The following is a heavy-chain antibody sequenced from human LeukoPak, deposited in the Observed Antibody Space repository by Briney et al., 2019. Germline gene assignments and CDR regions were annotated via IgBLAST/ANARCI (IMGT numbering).Heavy chain of an antibody. D-gene: IGHD6-13*01. CDR3: ADLIAAAGRGGY. J-gene: IGHJ4*02. CDR2: IIPILGIA. Sequence: ASVKVSCKASGGTFSSYAISWVRQAPGQGLEWMGRIIPILGIANYAQKFQGRVTITADKSTSTAYMELSSLRSEDTAVYYCADLIAAAGRGGYWGQGTLVTVSS. V-gene: IGHV1-69*04. CDR1: GGTFSSYA.